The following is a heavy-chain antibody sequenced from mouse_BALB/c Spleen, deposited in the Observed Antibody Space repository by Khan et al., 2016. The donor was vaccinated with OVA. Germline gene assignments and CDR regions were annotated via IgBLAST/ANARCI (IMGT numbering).Heavy chain of an antibody. Sequence: LQQSGSELVRPGASVKLSCKASGYTFTSYWMHWVKQRHGQGLEWIGNIYPGSGSTNYDEMFKSKGTLTVDTSSSTAYMHLSSLTSEYSAVYYCTRGGYYGKSLFAYWGQGTLGTVSA. J-gene: IGHJ3*01. CDR2: IYPGSGST. V-gene: IGHV1S22*01. CDR1: GYTFTSYW. CDR3: TRGGYYGKSLFAY. D-gene: IGHD2-1*01.